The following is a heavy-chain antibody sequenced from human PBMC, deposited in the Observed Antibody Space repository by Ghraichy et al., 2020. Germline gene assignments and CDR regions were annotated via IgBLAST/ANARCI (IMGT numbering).Heavy chain of an antibody. V-gene: IGHV4-34*01. Sequence: ESLNISCAVYGGSFSGYYWGWIRQPPGKGLECIGEINQSGSTNYNPSLKSRVTISVDTSKNQFSLKMISVTAADTAMYYCARINVGAYYFDYWGQGSLVTVSS. CDR3: ARINVGAYYFDY. CDR2: INQSGST. D-gene: IGHD1-26*01. J-gene: IGHJ4*02. CDR1: GGSFSGYY.